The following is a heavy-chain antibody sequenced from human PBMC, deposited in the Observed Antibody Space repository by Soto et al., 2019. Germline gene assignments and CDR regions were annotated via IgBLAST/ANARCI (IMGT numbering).Heavy chain of an antibody. CDR2: ITTTGRST. CDR3: ARRGVCSGASCYGFYYYCMDV. D-gene: IGHD2-2*01. V-gene: IGHV3-64*01. Sequence: GSLRLSCAASGFNFTSYAMHWVRQAPGKGPEYVSGITTTGRSTYYASSVEGRFSIFRDNSRNTLYLQMGSLRPEDMAVYYCARRGVCSGASCYGFYYYCMDVWGQGTTVSVSS. J-gene: IGHJ6*02. CDR1: GFNFTSYA.